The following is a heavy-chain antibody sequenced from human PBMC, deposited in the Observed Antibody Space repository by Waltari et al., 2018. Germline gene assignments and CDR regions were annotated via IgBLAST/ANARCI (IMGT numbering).Heavy chain of an antibody. CDR3: ARHRSRGYSYAQRAFDI. CDR1: GGSFSGYY. D-gene: IGHD5-18*01. Sequence: QVQLQQWGAGLLKPSETLSLTCAVYGGSFSGYYWSWIRQPPGKGLEWIGEINHSGSTNDNPSLKSRVTISVDTSKNQFSRKLSAVTAADTAVYYCARHRSRGYSYAQRAFDIWGQGTMVTVSS. CDR2: INHSGST. V-gene: IGHV4-34*01. J-gene: IGHJ3*02.